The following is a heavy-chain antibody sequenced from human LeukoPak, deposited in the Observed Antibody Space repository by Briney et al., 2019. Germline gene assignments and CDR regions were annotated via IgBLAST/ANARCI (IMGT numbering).Heavy chain of an antibody. V-gene: IGHV3-7*01. CDR3: AGDDGFRTVDY. J-gene: IGHJ4*02. D-gene: IGHD1-1*01. CDR2: IKPDGSEK. Sequence: QPGGSLRLSCAASGFTFSTYWMSWVRQAPGKGLEWVANIKPDGSEKYFVDSVKGRFTVSRDNAKNSLYLQMNSLRAEDTAVYYCAGDDGFRTVDYWGQGTLVNVSS. CDR1: GFTFSTYW.